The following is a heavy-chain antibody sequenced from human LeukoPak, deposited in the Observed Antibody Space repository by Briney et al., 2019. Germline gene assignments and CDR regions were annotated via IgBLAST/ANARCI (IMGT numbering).Heavy chain of an antibody. J-gene: IGHJ4*02. Sequence: SETLSLTCTVSGGSISSSSYYWGWIRQPPGKGLEWIGSIYYSGSTYYNPSLKSRVTISVDTSKNQFTLKLSSVTAADTAVYYCASEVSGELSPYFDYWGQGTLVTVSS. CDR1: GGSISSSSYY. CDR2: IYYSGST. D-gene: IGHD2-15*01. CDR3: ASEVSGELSPYFDY. V-gene: IGHV4-39*01.